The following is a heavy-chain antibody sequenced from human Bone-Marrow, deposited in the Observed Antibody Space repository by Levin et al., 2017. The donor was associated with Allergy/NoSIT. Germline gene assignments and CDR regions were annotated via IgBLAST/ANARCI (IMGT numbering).Heavy chain of an antibody. CDR1: GASISTGAYS. CDR3: ARALLGFREPLVNAIDL. V-gene: IGHV4-61*02. Sequence: SQTLSLTCSVSGASISTGAYSWNWIRQPAGSRLEWIGRIFPSGSTHYNPSLKSRLTMSVDTSNSHFSLRLSSVTAADTAVYYCARALLGFREPLVNAIDLWGQGTMVTVSS. CDR2: IFPSGST. D-gene: IGHD2-21*01. J-gene: IGHJ3*01.